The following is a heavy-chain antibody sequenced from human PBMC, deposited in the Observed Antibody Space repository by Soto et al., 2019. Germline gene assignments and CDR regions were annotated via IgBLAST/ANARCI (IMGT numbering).Heavy chain of an antibody. J-gene: IGHJ4*02. CDR3: ARGRIRSADFDY. V-gene: IGHV4-34*01. CDR1: GGSFSGYY. Sequence: SETLSLTCAVYGGSFSGYYWSWIRQPPGKGLEWIGEINHSGSTNYNPSLKSRVTISVDTSKNQFSLKLSSVTAAGTAVYYCARGRIRSADFDYWGQGTLVTVSS. D-gene: IGHD3-16*01. CDR2: INHSGST.